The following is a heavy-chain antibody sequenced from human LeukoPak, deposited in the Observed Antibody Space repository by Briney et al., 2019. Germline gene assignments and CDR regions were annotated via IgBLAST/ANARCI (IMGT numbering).Heavy chain of an antibody. CDR1: GFTFSSYD. V-gene: IGHV3-23*01. CDR2: ISGSGGST. CDR3: ARDPCAMLVDPGYYFYYYMDL. J-gene: IGHJ6*03. D-gene: IGHD6-13*01. Sequence: WGTLSLTCAVSGFTFSSYDLSWLGQAPGKERLWVSAISGSGGSTYYADYVKGRFTISRDNSKNTLYLKMNSLRAADTAVYYCARDPCAMLVDPGYYFYYYMDLWRKETAVTVSS.